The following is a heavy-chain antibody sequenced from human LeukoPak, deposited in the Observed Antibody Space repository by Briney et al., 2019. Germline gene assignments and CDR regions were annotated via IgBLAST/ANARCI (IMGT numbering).Heavy chain of an antibody. CDR3: AREVASSSWAYYFDY. J-gene: IGHJ4*02. V-gene: IGHV3-21*01. CDR1: GFTFSSYS. Sequence: GGSLRLSCAASGFTFSSYSMNWVGQAPGKGLEWVSSISSSSSYIYYADSVKGRFTISRDNAKNSLYLQMNSLRAEDTAVYYCAREVASSSWAYYFDYWGQGTLVTVSS. D-gene: IGHD6-13*01. CDR2: ISSSSSYI.